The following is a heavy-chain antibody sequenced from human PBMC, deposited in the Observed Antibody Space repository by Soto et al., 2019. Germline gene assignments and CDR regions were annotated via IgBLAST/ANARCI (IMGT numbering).Heavy chain of an antibody. V-gene: IGHV1-18*01. CDR1: GYTFSSHG. Sequence: QVQLVQSGAEVKKPGASVKVSCKASGYTFSSHGISWVRQGPGQGLEWMGWISAYNANTNYAQKLQGRVTMTTDTSTSTAYMELRSLRSDDTAVYFCAREVALVTPFDYWGQGTLVTVSS. D-gene: IGHD4-4*01. J-gene: IGHJ4*02. CDR3: AREVALVTPFDY. CDR2: ISAYNANT.